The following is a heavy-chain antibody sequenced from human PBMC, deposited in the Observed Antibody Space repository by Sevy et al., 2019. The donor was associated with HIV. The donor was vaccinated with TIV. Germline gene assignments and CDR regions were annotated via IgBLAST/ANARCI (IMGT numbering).Heavy chain of an antibody. V-gene: IGHV3-23*01. CDR1: GFTFADYA. Sequence: GGSLRLSCVGSGFTFADYAMTWVRQAPGKGPEWVSSISGSGSSSKNADSVKGWFTISRDNSKNTLYLQMNSLRAEDTAVYFCTKKSYGSGTYTWFDPWGQGTLVTVSS. J-gene: IGHJ5*02. CDR3: TKKSYGSGTYTWFDP. D-gene: IGHD3-10*01. CDR2: ISGSGSSS.